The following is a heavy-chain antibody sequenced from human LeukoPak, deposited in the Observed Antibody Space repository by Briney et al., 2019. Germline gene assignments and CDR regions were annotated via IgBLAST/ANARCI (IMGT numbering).Heavy chain of an antibody. V-gene: IGHV4-38-2*02. D-gene: IGHD2-2*01. CDR2: IYHSGST. J-gene: IGHJ5*02. CDR3: ARLLPPLKVVPAASKSMDWFDP. CDR1: GYSISSGYY. Sequence: SETLSLTCTVSGYSISSGYYWGWIRQPPGKGLEWIGSIYHSGSTYYNPSLKSRVTISVDTSKNQFSLKLSSVTAADTAVYYCARLLPPLKVVPAASKSMDWFDPWGQGTLVTVSS.